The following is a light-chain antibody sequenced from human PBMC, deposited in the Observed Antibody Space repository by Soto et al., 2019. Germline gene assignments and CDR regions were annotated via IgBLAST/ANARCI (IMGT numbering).Light chain of an antibody. CDR1: QSVSSY. CDR2: DAS. V-gene: IGKV3-11*01. J-gene: IGKJ5*01. Sequence: VMTQSPATLAVSAGERATLSCRASQSVSSYLAWYQQKPGQATRLLIYDASNRATGIPARFSGSGSGTDFTLTISSLEPEDFAVYYCQQRSNWPTFGQGTRLEI. CDR3: QQRSNWPT.